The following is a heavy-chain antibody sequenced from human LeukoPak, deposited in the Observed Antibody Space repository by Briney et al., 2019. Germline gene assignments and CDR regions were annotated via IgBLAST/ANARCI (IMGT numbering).Heavy chain of an antibody. Sequence: ASVKVSCKASGRTFSSYAISWVRQAPGQGLEWMGGIIPIFGTANYAQKFQGRVTITADESTSTAYMELSSLRSEDTAVYYCARGIVGASANYYYYGMDVWGQGTTVTVSS. CDR3: ARGIVGASANYYYYGMDV. V-gene: IGHV1-69*13. D-gene: IGHD1-26*01. CDR1: GRTFSSYA. J-gene: IGHJ6*02. CDR2: IIPIFGTA.